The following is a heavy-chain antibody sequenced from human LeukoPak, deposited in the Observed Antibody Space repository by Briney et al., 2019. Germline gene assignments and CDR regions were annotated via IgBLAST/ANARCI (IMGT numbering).Heavy chain of an antibody. D-gene: IGHD3-10*01. Sequence: PSETLSLTCTVSGGSISSSSYYWGWIRQPPGKGLEWIGSIYYSGSTYYNPSLKSRVTISVDTSKNQFSLKLSSVTAADTAVYYCAGSPTTMVRGVIIVQQSRNNWFDPWGQGTLVTVSS. CDR1: GGSISSSSYY. J-gene: IGHJ5*02. CDR3: AGSPTTMVRGVIIVQQSRNNWFDP. V-gene: IGHV4-39*07. CDR2: IYYSGST.